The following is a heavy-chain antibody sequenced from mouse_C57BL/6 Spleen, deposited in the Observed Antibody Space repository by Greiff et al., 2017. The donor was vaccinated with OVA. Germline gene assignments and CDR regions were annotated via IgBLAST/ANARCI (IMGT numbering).Heavy chain of an antibody. Sequence: EVKLVESGGDLVKPGGSLKLSCAASGFTFSSYGMSWVRQTPDKRLEWVATISSGGSYTYYPDSVKGRFTISRDNAKNTLYLQMSSLKSEDTAMYYCARHEELRYWGQGTSVTVSS. J-gene: IGHJ4*01. V-gene: IGHV5-6*02. CDR2: ISSGGSYT. D-gene: IGHD1-1*01. CDR1: GFTFSSYG. CDR3: ARHEELRY.